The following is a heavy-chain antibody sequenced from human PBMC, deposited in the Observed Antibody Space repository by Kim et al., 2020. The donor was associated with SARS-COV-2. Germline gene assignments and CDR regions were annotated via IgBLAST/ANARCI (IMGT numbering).Heavy chain of an antibody. CDR3: ARGNYYGSGSYSY. D-gene: IGHD3-10*01. CDR1: GGSFSGYY. V-gene: IGHV4-34*01. J-gene: IGHJ4*02. Sequence: SETLSLTCAVYGGSFSGYYWSWIRQPPGKGLEWIGEINHSGSTNYNPSLKSRVTRSVDTSKNQFSLKLSSVTAADTAVYYCARGNYYGSGSYSYWGQGTLVTVSS. CDR2: INHSGST.